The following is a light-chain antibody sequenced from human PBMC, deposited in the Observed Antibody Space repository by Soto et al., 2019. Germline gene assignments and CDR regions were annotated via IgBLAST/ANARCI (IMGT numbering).Light chain of an antibody. V-gene: IGLV2-14*01. CDR2: EVT. CDR1: RDDIGAYDY. J-gene: IGLJ2*01. CDR3: NSYTNSSAVV. Sequence: QSVLTQPASVSGSPGQSITISCAGTRDDIGAYDYVSWYQQHPGNAPKLLVYEVTNRPSGVSDRFSGSKSGNTASLTISGLQAEDEADYYCNSYTNSSAVVFCGGTKGTVL.